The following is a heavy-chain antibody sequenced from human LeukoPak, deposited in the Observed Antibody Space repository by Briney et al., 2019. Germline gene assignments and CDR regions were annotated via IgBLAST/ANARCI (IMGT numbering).Heavy chain of an antibody. D-gene: IGHD3-10*01. CDR1: GGSMSSYY. Sequence: SETLSLTCTVSGGSMSSYYWSWVRQPAGKGLEWIGRIHTNGNTDYNPSLKSRVTISVDTSKNQFSLKLSSVTAADTAVYYCARVGGSGSYSIDYWGQGTLVTVSS. CDR2: IHTNGNT. J-gene: IGHJ4*02. CDR3: ARVGGSGSYSIDY. V-gene: IGHV4-4*07.